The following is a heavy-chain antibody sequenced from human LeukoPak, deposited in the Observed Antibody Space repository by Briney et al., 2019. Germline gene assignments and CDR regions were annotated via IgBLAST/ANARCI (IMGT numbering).Heavy chain of an antibody. Sequence: GSLRVSPAQPLVTLTKNNIYWARQAPGKGLEWVAVISYDGSNKYYADSVKGRFSISRDNSKNTLYLQMNSLRADDKAGYYCARFRYGGLWGDQGGQGTLVTVSS. CDR3: ARFRYGGLWGDQ. CDR1: LVTLTKNN. CDR2: ISYDGSNK. J-gene: IGHJ4*02. V-gene: IGHV3-30-3*02. D-gene: IGHD5-12*01.